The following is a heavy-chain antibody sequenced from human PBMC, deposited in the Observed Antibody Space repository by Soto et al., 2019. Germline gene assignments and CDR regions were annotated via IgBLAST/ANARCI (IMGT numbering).Heavy chain of an antibody. CDR2: IKHDGSVQ. J-gene: IGHJ4*02. CDR3: ARAPYSNGWYRFDL. D-gene: IGHD6-19*01. V-gene: IGHV3-7*03. Sequence: LRVSCEASGFTFSGYCMSWVRQAPGKGLEWVADIKHDGSVQYYVDSVKGRFTISRDNAKKLLYLQMNGLRAEDTALYYCARAPYSNGWYRFDLWGQGTLVTVSS. CDR1: GFTFSGYC.